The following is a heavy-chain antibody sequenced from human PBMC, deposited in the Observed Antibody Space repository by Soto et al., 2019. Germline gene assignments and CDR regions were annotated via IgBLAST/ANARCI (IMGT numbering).Heavy chain of an antibody. V-gene: IGHV5-51*01. CDR2: IYPGDSDT. CDR3: ARSSGYDPYYYYGMDV. Sequence: GESLKISCKVSGYSFTSYWIGWVRQMPGKGLGWMGIIYPGDSDTRYSPSFQGQVTISADKSISTAYLQWNSLKASDTAMYYCARSSGYDPYYYYGMDVWGQGTTVTVSS. D-gene: IGHD5-12*01. J-gene: IGHJ6*02. CDR1: GYSFTSYW.